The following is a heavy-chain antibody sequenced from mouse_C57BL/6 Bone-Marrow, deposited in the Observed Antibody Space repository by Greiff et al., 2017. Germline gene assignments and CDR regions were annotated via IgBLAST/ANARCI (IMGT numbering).Heavy chain of an antibody. CDR1: GFTFSNYW. Sequence: EVKLVESGGGLVQPGGSMKLSCVASGFTFSNYWMNWVRQSPEKGLEWVAQIRLKSDNYATHYAESVKGRFTISRDDSKSSVYLQMNNLRAEDTGIYYCSYGNYGGFAYWGQGTLVTVSA. CDR2: IRLKSDNYAT. V-gene: IGHV6-3*01. CDR3: SYGNYGGFAY. J-gene: IGHJ3*01. D-gene: IGHD2-1*01.